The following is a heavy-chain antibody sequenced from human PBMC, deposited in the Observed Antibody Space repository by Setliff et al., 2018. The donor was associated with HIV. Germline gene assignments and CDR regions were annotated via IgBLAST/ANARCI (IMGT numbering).Heavy chain of an antibody. J-gene: IGHJ6*02. Sequence: ASETLSLTCAIYGASLSGYYWSWIRQPPGKGLEWIGEINYSGTTNYNPSLKSRVTISVDTSKKQFSLKVRSVTAAGAAVYFCARVVWTAAAGTLDYHYYGLDVWGQGTTVTVSS. CDR1: GASLSGYY. D-gene: IGHD6-13*01. CDR2: INYSGTT. V-gene: IGHV4-34*01. CDR3: ARVVWTAAAGTLDYHYYGLDV.